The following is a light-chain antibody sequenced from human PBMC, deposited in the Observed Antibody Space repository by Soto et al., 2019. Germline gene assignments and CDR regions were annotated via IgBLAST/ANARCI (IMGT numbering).Light chain of an antibody. J-gene: IGLJ1*01. CDR1: SSDVGGYNY. V-gene: IGLV2-14*01. CDR3: SSYTSSSTDA. Sequence: QSALTQPASVSGAPGQSITISCTGTSSDVGGYNYVSWYQQHPGKAPKLRIYEVGNGHSGVSNRFSGSKSGNKASLIISGLQDEDEADYDCSSYTSSSTDAFGSGTKVTVL. CDR2: EVG.